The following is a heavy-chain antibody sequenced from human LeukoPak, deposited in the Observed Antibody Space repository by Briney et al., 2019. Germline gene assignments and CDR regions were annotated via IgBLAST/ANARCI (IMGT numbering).Heavy chain of an antibody. CDR1: GCTFTGYY. D-gene: IGHD1-26*01. CDR3: ARAFFFGGSYSFDY. CDR2: INPNSGGT. J-gene: IGHJ4*02. Sequence: ASVKVSCKASGCTFTGYYIHWVRQAPGQGPEWVGWINPNSGGTNYAQKFQGRVTMTRDTSISTAFMELSRLRSDDTAVYYCARAFFFGGSYSFDYWGQGTLVTVSS. V-gene: IGHV1-2*02.